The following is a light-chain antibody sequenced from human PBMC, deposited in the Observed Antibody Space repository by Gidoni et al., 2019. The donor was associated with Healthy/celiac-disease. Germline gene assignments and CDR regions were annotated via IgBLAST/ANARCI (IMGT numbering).Light chain of an antibody. CDR1: QNVCSSY. J-gene: IGKJ4*01. V-gene: IGKV3D-7*01. CDR2: GAS. CDR3: QQDYNLPPLT. Sequence: ELVMTQSPATLSLSPGARATLSCRASQNVCSSYLSWYQQKPGQAPRLLIYGASTRATGIPARFSGSGSGTDFTLTISSLQPEDFAVYYCQQDYNLPPLTFGGGTKVEIK.